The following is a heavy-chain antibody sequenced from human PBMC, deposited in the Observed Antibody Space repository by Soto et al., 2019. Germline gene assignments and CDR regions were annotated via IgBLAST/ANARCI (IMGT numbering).Heavy chain of an antibody. CDR3: ARGWGSGVFDY. CDR1: GVSFSGYY. J-gene: IGHJ4*02. V-gene: IGHV4-34*01. CDR2: INHSGST. Sequence: SETLSLTCAVFGVSFSGYYWNWIRQPPGKGLEWIGEINHSGSTNYNPSLKSRVTISVDTSKNQFSLKLSSVTAADTAVYYCARGWGSGVFDYWGQGTLVTVSS. D-gene: IGHD6-19*01.